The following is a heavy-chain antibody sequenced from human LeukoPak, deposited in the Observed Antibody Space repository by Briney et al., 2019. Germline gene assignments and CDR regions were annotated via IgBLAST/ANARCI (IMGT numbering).Heavy chain of an antibody. CDR2: ISDSGGST. D-gene: IGHD6-6*01. Sequence: RGSLRLSCSASGFPFSSYAMHWVRQAPGKGLEYVSAISDSGGSTYYADSVKGRFTISRDNSKNTLYLQMSSLRAEGTAVYYCARDPYSSTWFYGMDVWGQGTTVSVS. CDR3: ARDPYSSTWFYGMDV. V-gene: IGHV3-64D*09. CDR1: GFPFSSYA. J-gene: IGHJ6*02.